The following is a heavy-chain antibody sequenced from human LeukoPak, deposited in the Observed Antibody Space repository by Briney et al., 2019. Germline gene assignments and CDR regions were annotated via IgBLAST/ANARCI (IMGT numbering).Heavy chain of an antibody. D-gene: IGHD1-26*01. J-gene: IGHJ3*02. CDR3: ARIVGAGDAFDI. Sequence: SQTLSLTCTVSGGSISSGDYYWSWIRQPPGKGLEWIGYIYYSGSTYYNPSLKSRVTISVDTSKNQFSLKLSSVTAADRAVYYCARIVGAGDAFDIWGQGTMVTVSS. V-gene: IGHV4-30-4*08. CDR1: GGSISSGDYY. CDR2: IYYSGST.